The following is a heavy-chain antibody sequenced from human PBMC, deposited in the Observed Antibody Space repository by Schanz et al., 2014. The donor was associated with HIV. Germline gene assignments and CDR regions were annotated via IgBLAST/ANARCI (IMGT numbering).Heavy chain of an antibody. CDR1: GFTFRSYG. Sequence: QVQLVESGGGVVQPGRSLRLSCAASGFTFRSYGMHWVRQAPGKGLEWVAVTWYDGSNKYYADSVKGRFTISRDNSKNTLFLQMNSLRAEDTVVYFCARDVAGCSGTSCYSDAFDIWGQGTLVTVSS. J-gene: IGHJ3*02. V-gene: IGHV3-33*01. CDR2: TWYDGSNK. D-gene: IGHD2-2*01. CDR3: ARDVAGCSGTSCYSDAFDI.